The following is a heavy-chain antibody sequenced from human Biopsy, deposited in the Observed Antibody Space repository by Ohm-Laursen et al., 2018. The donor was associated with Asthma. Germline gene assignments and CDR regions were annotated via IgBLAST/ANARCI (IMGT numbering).Heavy chain of an antibody. CDR2: ISYDGSSI. CDR3: AKARIHHFYDSSGYYQND. CDR1: RFTYE. D-gene: IGHD3-22*01. J-gene: IGHJ4*02. Sequence: SLRLSCAASRFTYEMHCVRQAPGKGLEWVAVISYDGSSIYYADSVKGRFTISRDNAKNTLYLQMNSLRAEDTAVYYCAKARIHHFYDSSGYYQNDWGQGTLVTVSS. V-gene: IGHV3-30-3*02.